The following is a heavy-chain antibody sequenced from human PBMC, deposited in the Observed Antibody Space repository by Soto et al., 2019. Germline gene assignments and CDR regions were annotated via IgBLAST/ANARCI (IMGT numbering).Heavy chain of an antibody. V-gene: IGHV1-18*01. CDR3: ARDVGNGYGYGYGY. CDR1: GYIFTTYG. Sequence: QVQLVQSGAEVKKPGASVTVSCKVSGYIFTTYGVTWVRQAPGQGLEWMGWISTSNGDTNYAQQLQGRVTMTTDTSTNTAYMEVRSLSSDDTAVYFCARDVGNGYGYGYGYWGQGTLVTVSS. D-gene: IGHD5-18*01. CDR2: ISTSNGDT. J-gene: IGHJ4*02.